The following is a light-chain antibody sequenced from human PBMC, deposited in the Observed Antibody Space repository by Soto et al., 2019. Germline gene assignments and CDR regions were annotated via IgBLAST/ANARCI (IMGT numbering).Light chain of an antibody. CDR3: QKYNRAPPLT. CDR2: AAS. CDR1: QGISNY. Sequence: DIQMTQSPSSLSASVGDRVTITCRASQGISNYLAWYQQKPGKVPKLLIYAASTLQSGVPSRFSGSGSGTAFTLTISSLQPEDVATYYCQKYNRAPPLTFGGGTKVEIK. V-gene: IGKV1-27*01. J-gene: IGKJ4*01.